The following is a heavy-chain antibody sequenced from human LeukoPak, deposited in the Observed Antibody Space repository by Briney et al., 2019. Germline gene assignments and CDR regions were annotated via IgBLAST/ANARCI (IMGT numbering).Heavy chain of an antibody. CDR1: GYSFTSYW. D-gene: IGHD2-15*01. Sequence: GESLKISCKVSGYSFTSYWIGWVRQMPGKGLEWMGIIFPRDSDTRYSPSFKGQVTISADKSISTAYLQWSSLKASDTAMYYGARRGSGDYFDYWGQGTLVTVSS. CDR2: IFPRDSDT. V-gene: IGHV5-51*01. CDR3: ARRGSGDYFDY. J-gene: IGHJ4*02.